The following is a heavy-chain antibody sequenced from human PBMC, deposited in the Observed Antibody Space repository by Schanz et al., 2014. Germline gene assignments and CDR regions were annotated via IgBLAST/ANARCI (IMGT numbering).Heavy chain of an antibody. V-gene: IGHV1-46*01. J-gene: IGHJ4*02. D-gene: IGHD6-13*01. CDR3: ARDGVDAAAGGNY. CDR1: GITFSTYV. CDR2: INPSGGST. Sequence: VQLVQSGAEVKKPGSSMKVSCKASGITFSTYVVVCVRQAPGQGLEWMGMINPSGGSTTYAQKFQGRVTMTRDTSTSTVYMELSSLRSEDTAVYYCARDGVDAAAGGNYWGQGTLVTVSS.